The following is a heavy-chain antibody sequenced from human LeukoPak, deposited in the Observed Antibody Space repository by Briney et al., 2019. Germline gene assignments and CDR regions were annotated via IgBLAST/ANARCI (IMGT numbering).Heavy chain of an antibody. CDR3: ARIHEYCSGGSCFNWFAP. J-gene: IGHJ5*02. D-gene: IGHD2-15*01. Sequence: SETLSLTCTVAGGSISRYYWSWVRQPPGKGLEWLGFIYYIGSTNYNPSLKSRVTISVDTSKNQFSLKLSSVTAADTAVYYCARIHEYCSGGSCFNWFAPWGQGTLVTVSS. CDR1: GGSISRYY. V-gene: IGHV4-59*13. CDR2: IYYIGST.